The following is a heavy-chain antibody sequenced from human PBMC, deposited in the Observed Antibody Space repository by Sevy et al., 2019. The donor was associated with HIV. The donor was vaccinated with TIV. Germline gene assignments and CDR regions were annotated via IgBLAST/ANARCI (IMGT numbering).Heavy chain of an antibody. CDR1: GGTFSSYA. D-gene: IGHD6-6*01. CDR3: ARVSSSMDYYGMDV. CDR2: IIPIFGTA. J-gene: IGHJ6*02. Sequence: ASVISCKASGGTFSSYAISWVRQAPGQGLEWMGGIIPIFGTANYAQKFQGRVTITADESTSTAYMELSSLRSEDTAVYYCARVSSSMDYYGMDVWGQGTTVTVSS. V-gene: IGHV1-69*13.